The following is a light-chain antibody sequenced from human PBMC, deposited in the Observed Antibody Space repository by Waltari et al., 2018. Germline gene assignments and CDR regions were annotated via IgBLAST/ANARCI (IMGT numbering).Light chain of an antibody. V-gene: IGLV1-40*01. CDR1: SSNIGAVYD. CDR3: QTYDTSLRTYV. CDR2: GHT. J-gene: IGLJ1*01. Sequence: QSVLTQPPSLSGAPGQRVSISCTGSSSNIGAVYDVHWYQQLPGRAPKRLIYGHTYRPSGVPDRFSASKSGTSASLSIAGLQADDEAHYYCQTYDTSLRTYVFGSGTRVSVL.